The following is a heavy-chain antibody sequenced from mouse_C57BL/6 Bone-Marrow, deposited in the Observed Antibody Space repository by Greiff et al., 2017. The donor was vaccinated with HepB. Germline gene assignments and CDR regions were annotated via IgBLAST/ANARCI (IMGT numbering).Heavy chain of an antibody. Sequence: VQLQQPGAELVRPGTSVKLSCKASGYTFTSYWMHWVKQRPGQGLEWIGVIDPSDSYTNYNQKFKGKATLTVDTSSSTAYMQLSSLTSEDSAVYYCAHYGSSYGDFDYWGQGTTLTVSS. D-gene: IGHD1-1*01. V-gene: IGHV1-59*01. CDR2: IDPSDSYT. J-gene: IGHJ2*01. CDR3: AHYGSSYGDFDY. CDR1: GYTFTSYW.